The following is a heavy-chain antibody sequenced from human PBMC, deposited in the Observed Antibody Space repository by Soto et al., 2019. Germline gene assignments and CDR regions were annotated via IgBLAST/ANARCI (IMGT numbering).Heavy chain of an antibody. J-gene: IGHJ4*01. CDR1: GDSISSSYW. Sequence: SETLSLTCAVSGDSISSSYWWSWVRQPPGKGLEWIGEIYHSETTNYNPSLKSRVTLSMDKSKNQFSLMLTSVTAADTAVYFCARYDFGIFDYWGHGILVTVSS. V-gene: IGHV4-4*02. CDR2: IYHSETT. D-gene: IGHD4-17*01. CDR3: ARYDFGIFDY.